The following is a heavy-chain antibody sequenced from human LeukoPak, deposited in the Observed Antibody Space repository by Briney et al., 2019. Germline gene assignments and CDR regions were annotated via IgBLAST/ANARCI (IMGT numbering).Heavy chain of an antibody. Sequence: GESLKISCKGSGYSFTRYWIGWVRQMPGKGLEWMGIIYPGDSDTRYSPSFQGQVTISADKSISTAYLQWSSLKASDTAMYYCARSMIVVVITDLDAFDIWGQGTMVTVSS. CDR3: ARSMIVVVITDLDAFDI. CDR1: GYSFTRYW. CDR2: IYPGDSDT. D-gene: IGHD3-22*01. J-gene: IGHJ3*02. V-gene: IGHV5-51*01.